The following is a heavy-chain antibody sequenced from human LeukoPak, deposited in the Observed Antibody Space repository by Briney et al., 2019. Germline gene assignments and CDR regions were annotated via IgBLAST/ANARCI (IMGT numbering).Heavy chain of an antibody. D-gene: IGHD2-2*01. J-gene: IGHJ4*02. CDR1: GGSISSSSYY. CDR2: IYYSGST. Sequence: SETLSLTCTVSGGSISSSSYYWGWIGQPPGKGLEWIGSIYYSGSTYYNPSLKSRVTISVDTSKNQFSLKLSSVTAADTAVYYCARHHKYGPTAAHFDYWGQGTLVTVSS. V-gene: IGHV4-39*01. CDR3: ARHHKYGPTAAHFDY.